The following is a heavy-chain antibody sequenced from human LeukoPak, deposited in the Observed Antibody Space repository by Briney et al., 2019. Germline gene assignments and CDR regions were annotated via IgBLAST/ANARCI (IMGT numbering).Heavy chain of an antibody. CDR2: ISGSGGST. V-gene: IGHV3-23*01. J-gene: IGHJ4*02. CDR3: ARRIEGSGWYFDY. Sequence: GGPWRPSCAAPEFTFNNYAINWVPQAPGGGLKWFASISGSGGSTNYADSVKGRFTVSRDNSKNTLYLQMNSLRAEDTAMFYCARRIEGSGWYFDYWGQGTLVTVSS. D-gene: IGHD6-19*01. CDR1: EFTFNNYA.